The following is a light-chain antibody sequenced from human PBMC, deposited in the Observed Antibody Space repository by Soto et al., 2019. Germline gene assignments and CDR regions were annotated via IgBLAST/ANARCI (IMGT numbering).Light chain of an antibody. J-gene: IGLJ1*01. CDR3: CSYAGSYSVV. CDR2: DVN. CDR1: SSDVGGYDF. Sequence: SVLTHPRSVSGSPRQSVTSSCTGTSSDVGGYDFVSWYQQHPGKAPKFIIYDVNKRPSGVPDRFSGSKSGNTASLTISGLQAEDEADYYCCSYAGSYSVVFGTGTKVTVL. V-gene: IGLV2-11*01.